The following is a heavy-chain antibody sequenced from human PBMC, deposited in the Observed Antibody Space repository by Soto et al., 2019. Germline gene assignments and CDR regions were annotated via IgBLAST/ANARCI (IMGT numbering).Heavy chain of an antibody. CDR2: INGDGSSI. Sequence: XESLRLSFAASGFTFSSHCMHWVRQAPGKGPVWVSRINGDGSSIRYADSVKGRFTISRDNAKNTLYLQMNSLRAEDTAVYYCAREIIAVSGTIRWFDPWGQGTLVTVSS. D-gene: IGHD6-13*01. CDR1: GFTFSSHC. V-gene: IGHV3-74*01. J-gene: IGHJ5*02. CDR3: AREIIAVSGTIRWFDP.